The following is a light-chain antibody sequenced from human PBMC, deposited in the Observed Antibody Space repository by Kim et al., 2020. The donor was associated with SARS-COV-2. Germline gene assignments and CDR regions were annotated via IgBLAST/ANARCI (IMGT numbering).Light chain of an antibody. CDR3: RVSAGTFWV. CDR2: YVT. CDR1: SSDVGAYIY. V-gene: IGLV2-11*01. J-gene: IGLJ3*02. Sequence: PGQSVTIACTGTSSDVGAYIYVSWYHQQPGNAPKLMIDYVTRRPAGVPDRFSGSKSGSTASLTISWIQADDEADYYCRVSAGTFWVFGGGTQLTVL.